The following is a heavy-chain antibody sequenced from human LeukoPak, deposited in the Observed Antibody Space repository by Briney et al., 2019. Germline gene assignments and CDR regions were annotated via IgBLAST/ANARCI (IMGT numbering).Heavy chain of an antibody. D-gene: IGHD4-17*01. J-gene: IGHJ5*02. CDR3: ARGGDYPSNWFDP. CDR2: IYYSGST. CDR1: GGSISSYY. V-gene: IGHV4-59*01. Sequence: SETLSLTCTVSGGSISSYYWSWIRQPPGKGLEWIGYIYYSGSTHYNPSLKSRVTISVDTSKNQFSLKLSSVTAADTAAYYCARGGDYPSNWFDPWGQGTLVTDSS.